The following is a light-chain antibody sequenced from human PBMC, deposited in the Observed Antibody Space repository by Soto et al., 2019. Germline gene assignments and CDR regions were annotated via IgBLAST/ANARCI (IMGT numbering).Light chain of an antibody. Sequence: DFEMIQSPPTLSTYIGAIVPITFRGSQSISSWLAWYQQKPGKAPRLLIYKASTLESGVPSRFSGSGSGTEFTLTISSLQPDDFTTYYCQLYNFFSEAFGQGAIVDIK. V-gene: IGKV1-5*03. CDR2: KAS. CDR3: QLYNFFSEA. CDR1: QSISSW. J-gene: IGKJ1*01.